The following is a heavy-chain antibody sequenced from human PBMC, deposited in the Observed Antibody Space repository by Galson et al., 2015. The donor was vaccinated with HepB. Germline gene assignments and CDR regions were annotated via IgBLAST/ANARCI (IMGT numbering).Heavy chain of an antibody. Sequence: SLRLSCAASGFTFSSYSMNWVRQAPGKGLEWVSYISSSSSTIYYADSVKGRFTISRDNAKNSLYLQMNSLRAEDTAVYYCARDTRFNMVRGVTDYWGQGTLVTVSS. CDR3: ARDTRFNMVRGVTDY. CDR2: ISSSSSTI. V-gene: IGHV3-48*04. CDR1: GFTFSSYS. D-gene: IGHD3-10*01. J-gene: IGHJ4*02.